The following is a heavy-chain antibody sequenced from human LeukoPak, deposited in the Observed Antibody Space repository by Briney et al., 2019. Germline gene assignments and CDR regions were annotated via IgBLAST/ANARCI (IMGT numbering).Heavy chain of an antibody. D-gene: IGHD3-10*01. CDR2: IYPGDSDT. J-gene: IGHJ3*02. CDR3: ARGESMDAFDI. CDR1: GYSFTSYW. V-gene: IGHV5-51*01. Sequence: GESLKISCKGSGYSFTSYWIGWVRQMPGKGLEGMGIIYPGDSDTRYSPSFQGQVTISADKSISAAYLQCSSLKASDTAMYYCARGESMDAFDIWGQGTMVTVSS.